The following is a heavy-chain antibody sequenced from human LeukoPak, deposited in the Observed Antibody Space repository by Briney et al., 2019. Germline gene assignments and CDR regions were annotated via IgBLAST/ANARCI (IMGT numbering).Heavy chain of an antibody. J-gene: IGHJ3*02. Sequence: GASVKVSCKASGYTFTGYYMHWVRQAPGQGLEWMGWTNPNSGGTNYAQKFQGRVTMTRDTSISTAYMELSRLRSDDTAVYYCARDSRYCSSTSCYRGAFDIWGQGTMVTVSS. CDR3: ARDSRYCSSTSCYRGAFDI. V-gene: IGHV1-2*02. CDR2: TNPNSGGT. CDR1: GYTFTGYY. D-gene: IGHD2-2*01.